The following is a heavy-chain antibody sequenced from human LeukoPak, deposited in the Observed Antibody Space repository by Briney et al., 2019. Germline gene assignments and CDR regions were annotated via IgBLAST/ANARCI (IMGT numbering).Heavy chain of an antibody. V-gene: IGHV4-31*03. CDR2: IYYSGST. Sequence: SETLSLTCTVSGGSLSSGGYYWSWIRQHPGKGLEWIGYIYYSGSTYYNPSLKSRVTISVDTSKNQFSLKLSSVTAADTAVYYCATYDYSNYVGTNYWGQGTLVTVSS. CDR1: GGSLSSGGYY. D-gene: IGHD4-11*01. J-gene: IGHJ4*02. CDR3: ATYDYSNYVGTNY.